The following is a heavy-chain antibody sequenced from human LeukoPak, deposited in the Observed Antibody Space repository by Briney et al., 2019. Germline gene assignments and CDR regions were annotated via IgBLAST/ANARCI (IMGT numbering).Heavy chain of an antibody. CDR3: AKATYYYGSGSCYPSDY. V-gene: IGHV3-23*01. J-gene: IGHJ4*02. CDR1: GFTFSSYA. Sequence: PGGSLRLSCAASGFTFSSYAMSWVRQAPGKGLEWVSAISGSGGSTYYADSVKGRFTISRDNSKNTLYLQMNSLRAEDTAVYYCAKATYYYGSGSCYPSDYWGQGTLVTVSS. D-gene: IGHD3-10*01. CDR2: ISGSGGST.